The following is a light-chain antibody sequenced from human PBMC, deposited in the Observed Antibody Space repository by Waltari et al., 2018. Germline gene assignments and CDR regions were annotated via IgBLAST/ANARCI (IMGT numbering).Light chain of an antibody. V-gene: IGKV1-5*03. J-gene: IGKJ2*01. Sequence: DIQMTQSPSTLSASVGDRVTITCRASQTINNWLAWYQQKPGKDPQHLIQRASVLQNGGPSRFIGRGSGTEFTLTISSLQADDFATYYCQQYETYSPYTFGQGTKVDLK. CDR2: RAS. CDR1: QTINNW. CDR3: QQYETYSPYT.